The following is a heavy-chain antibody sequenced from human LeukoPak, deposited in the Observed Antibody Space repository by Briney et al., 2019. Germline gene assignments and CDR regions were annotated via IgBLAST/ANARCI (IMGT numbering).Heavy chain of an antibody. J-gene: IGHJ4*02. V-gene: IGHV3-7*01. Sequence: GGSLRLFCAASVFTFSNYWMSWVPQAPGKGVEWVANIKQGGNEKYYVDSVKGRFTIYRDNAKNSLYLQMNSLRAEDTAVYYCASEVGAPFGYWGQGTLVTVSS. CDR3: ASEVGAPFGY. D-gene: IGHD1-26*01. CDR2: IKQGGNEK. CDR1: VFTFSNYW.